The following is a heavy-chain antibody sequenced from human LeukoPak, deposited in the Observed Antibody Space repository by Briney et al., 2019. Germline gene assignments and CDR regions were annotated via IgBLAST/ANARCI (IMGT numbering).Heavy chain of an antibody. J-gene: IGHJ6*03. CDR1: GGSISSGSYY. Sequence: SETLSLTCTVSGGSISSGSYYWGWIRQHPGKGLEWIGYIHNTGKTDYNPSLKSRIIISLDTSKNRFSLRLSSVTAADTALYYCARKSDYGDSYYMDVWGKGTTVTVSS. CDR2: IHNTGKT. CDR3: ARKSDYGDSYYMDV. V-gene: IGHV4-31*03. D-gene: IGHD4-17*01.